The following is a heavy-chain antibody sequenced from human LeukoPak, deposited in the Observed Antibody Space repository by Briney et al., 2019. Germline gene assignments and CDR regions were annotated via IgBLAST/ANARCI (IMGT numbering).Heavy chain of an antibody. CDR3: TRDLGQWLLQGIFFDY. J-gene: IGHJ4*02. D-gene: IGHD5-12*01. CDR2: ISAYSTYNGNT. Sequence: ASVKVSCKASGYTFTDFGISWVRQAPGQGPEWMGWISAYSTYNGNTNYTQKFQGRVTMTTDTSTTTAYMELRSLRFDDTAVYYCTRDLGQWLLQGIFFDYWGQGTLVTVSS. V-gene: IGHV1-18*01. CDR1: GYTFTDFG.